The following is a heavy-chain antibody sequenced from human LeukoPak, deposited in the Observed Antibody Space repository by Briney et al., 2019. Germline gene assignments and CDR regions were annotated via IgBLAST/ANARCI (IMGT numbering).Heavy chain of an antibody. Sequence: PGGSLRLSCAASGFTFSSYAMSWVRQAPGKGLEWVSAISGSGGSTYYADSVKGRFTISRDNSKDTLYLQMNSLRAEDTAVYYCAKRGHYYDSPPSPLFDPWGQGTLVTVSS. J-gene: IGHJ5*02. CDR2: ISGSGGST. CDR3: AKRGHYYDSPPSPLFDP. CDR1: GFTFSSYA. D-gene: IGHD3-22*01. V-gene: IGHV3-23*01.